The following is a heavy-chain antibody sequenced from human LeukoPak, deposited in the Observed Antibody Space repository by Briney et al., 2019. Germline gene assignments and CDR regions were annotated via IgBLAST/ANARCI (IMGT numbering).Heavy chain of an antibody. D-gene: IGHD3-10*01. CDR2: IKQDGSEK. V-gene: IGHV3-7*01. J-gene: IGHJ3*02. CDR1: GFTFSTSW. CDR3: ARDLIPGRAFDI. Sequence: GGSLRLSCVGSGFTFSTSWMNWVRQAPGKGLEWVANIKQDGSEKYYVDSVKGRFTISRDNAKNSLYLQMNSLRAEDTAVYYCARDLIPGRAFDIWGQGTMVTVSS.